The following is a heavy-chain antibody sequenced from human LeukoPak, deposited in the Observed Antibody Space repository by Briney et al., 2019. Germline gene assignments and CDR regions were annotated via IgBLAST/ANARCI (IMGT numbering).Heavy chain of an antibody. CDR3: ARVVNYDFWSGYYDFQH. CDR2: MNPNSGNT. Sequence: ASVTVSFKASGYTFTSYDINWVRQATGQGLEWMGWMNPNSGNTGYAQKFQGRVTITRNTSISTAYMELSSLRSEDTAVYYCARVVNYDFWSGYYDFQHWGQGTLVTVSS. V-gene: IGHV1-8*03. CDR1: GYTFTSYD. D-gene: IGHD3-3*01. J-gene: IGHJ1*01.